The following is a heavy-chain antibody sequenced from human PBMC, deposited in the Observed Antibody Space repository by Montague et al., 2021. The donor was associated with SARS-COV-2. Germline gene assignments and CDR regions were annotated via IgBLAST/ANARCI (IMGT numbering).Heavy chain of an antibody. V-gene: IGHV4-30-2*05. D-gene: IGHD2-21*02. CDR2: ISHSGGS. Sequence: TLSLTCAVSGGSVSSGDFFWTWVRQPPGRGLEWIGSISHSGGSKYXXXLKSRIALSLDTSANHFSLSLISVTAADSATYYCARLTVIVDTSGGTLHWFDPWGQGALVTVSS. CDR3: ARLTVIVDTSGGTLHWFDP. J-gene: IGHJ5*02. CDR1: GGSVSSGDFF.